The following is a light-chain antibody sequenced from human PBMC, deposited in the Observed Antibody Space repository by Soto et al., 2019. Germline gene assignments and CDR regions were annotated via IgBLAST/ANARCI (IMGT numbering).Light chain of an antibody. CDR2: AAS. CDR1: QSINSI. Sequence: MTQSPATVSVSAGDKAIHSCRASQSINSILACYQQQPGQAPRLLIYAASTRATAVPDRFSGSGSGTDFTLTITSLQSDDFAVYFCQQYTDWPITFGQGTRLEI. V-gene: IGKV3-15*01. CDR3: QQYTDWPIT. J-gene: IGKJ5*01.